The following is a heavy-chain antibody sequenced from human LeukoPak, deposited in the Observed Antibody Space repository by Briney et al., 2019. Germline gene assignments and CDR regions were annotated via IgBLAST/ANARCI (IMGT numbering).Heavy chain of an antibody. CDR1: GYTFTGYY. D-gene: IGHD3-3*01. Sequence: ASVKVSCKASGYTFTGYYMHWVRQAPGQGLEWMGWINPNSGGTNYAQKFQGRVTMTRDTSISTAYMELSRLRSDDTAVYYCARGLFWSGYLLDYWGQGTLVTVSS. CDR2: INPNSGGT. J-gene: IGHJ4*02. V-gene: IGHV1-2*02. CDR3: ARGLFWSGYLLDY.